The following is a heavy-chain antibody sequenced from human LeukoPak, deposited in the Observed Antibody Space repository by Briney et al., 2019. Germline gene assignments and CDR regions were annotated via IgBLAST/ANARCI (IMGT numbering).Heavy chain of an antibody. J-gene: IGHJ4*02. CDR1: GGSISSGGYY. CDR3: ARGTYSSSSVANDY. D-gene: IGHD6-6*01. CDR2: IYYSGST. V-gene: IGHV4-31*03. Sequence: SQTLSLTCTVSGGSISSGGYYWSWIRQHPGKXXXXXGYIYYSGSTYYNPSLKSRVTISVDTSKNQFSLKLSSVTAADTAVYYCARGTYSSSSVANDYWGQGTLVTVSS.